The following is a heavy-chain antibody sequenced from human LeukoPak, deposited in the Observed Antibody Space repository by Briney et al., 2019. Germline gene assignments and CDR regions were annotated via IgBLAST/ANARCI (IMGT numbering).Heavy chain of an antibody. D-gene: IGHD4-17*01. CDR3: AKAYLDDYGDYSVDY. CDR2: ISHDGSNK. CDR1: GFTFSSYG. V-gene: IGHV3-30*18. J-gene: IGHJ4*02. Sequence: GGSLRLSCAASGFTFSSYGMHWVRQAPGKGLKWVAVISHDGSNKYYADSVKGRFTISRDNSKNTLYLQMNSLRAEDTAVYYCAKAYLDDYGDYSVDYWGQGTLVTVSS.